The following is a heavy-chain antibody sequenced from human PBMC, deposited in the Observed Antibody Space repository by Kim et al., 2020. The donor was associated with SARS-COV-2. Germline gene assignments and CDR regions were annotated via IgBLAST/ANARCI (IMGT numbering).Heavy chain of an antibody. D-gene: IGHD6-6*01. Sequence: YYADSVKGRCTISRDNSKNNLYLQINSLRTEDTAVYYCATSIAARPWGFDFWGQGTLVTVSS. V-gene: IGHV3-30*01. J-gene: IGHJ4*02. CDR3: ATSIAARPWGFDF.